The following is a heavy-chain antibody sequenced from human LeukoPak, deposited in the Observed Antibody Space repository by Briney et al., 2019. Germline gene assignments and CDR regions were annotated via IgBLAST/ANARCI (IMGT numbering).Heavy chain of an antibody. J-gene: IGHJ4*02. D-gene: IGHD2-15*01. Sequence: GGSLRLSCAGSGFSFSNYWMAWVRQAPGKGPEWVANMKQDGSARHYAASVKGRFTISRDNAQNSVYLQMNSLRAEDTAVYYCARDVVGSLDYWGLGTLVTVSS. CDR1: GFSFSNYW. CDR3: ARDVVGSLDY. CDR2: MKQDGSAR. V-gene: IGHV3-7*01.